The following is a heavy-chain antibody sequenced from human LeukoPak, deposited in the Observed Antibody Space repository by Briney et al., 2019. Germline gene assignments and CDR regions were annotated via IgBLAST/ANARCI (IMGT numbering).Heavy chain of an antibody. V-gene: IGHV3-30-3*01. CDR2: ISYDGSNK. CDR1: GFTFSSYA. CDR3: ARDKVRKSMKRGATWGGDY. Sequence: GGSLRLSCAASGFTFSSYAMHWVRQAPGKGLEWVAVISYDGSNKYYADSVKGRFTISRDNSKNTLYLQMNSLRAEDTAVYYCARDKVRKSMKRGATWGGDYWGQGTLVTVFS. J-gene: IGHJ4*02. D-gene: IGHD1-26*01.